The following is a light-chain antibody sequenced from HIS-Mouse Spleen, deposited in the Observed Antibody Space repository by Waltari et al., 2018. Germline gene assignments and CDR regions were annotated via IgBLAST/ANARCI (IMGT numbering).Light chain of an antibody. CDR1: QSVSSSY. V-gene: IGKV3-20*01. CDR3: QQYGSSPLT. J-gene: IGKJ4*01. CDR2: GAS. Sequence: EIVLTQCPGTLSLSPGERATLSCRASQSVSSSYLAWYQQKPGQAPRLLIYGASSRVTGIPDRFSGSGSGTDFTLTISRLEPEDFAVYYCQQYGSSPLTFGGGTKVEIK.